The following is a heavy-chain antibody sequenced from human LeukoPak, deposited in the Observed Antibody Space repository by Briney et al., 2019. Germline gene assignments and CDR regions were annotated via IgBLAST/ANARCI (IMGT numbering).Heavy chain of an antibody. CDR2: IWFDGSNA. D-gene: IGHD3-22*01. V-gene: IGHV3-33*01. CDR1: GFTFSSHG. J-gene: IGHJ5*02. CDR3: ARDLIAHNYNDSSGYPLNCLDP. Sequence: GRSLRLSCAASGFTFSSHGMHWVRQAPGKGLEWVAVIWFDGSNAEYADSVKGRFTISRDNSKNTLFLRMTSLRAEDTAVYYCARDLIAHNYNDSSGYPLNCLDPWGQGTLVTVSS.